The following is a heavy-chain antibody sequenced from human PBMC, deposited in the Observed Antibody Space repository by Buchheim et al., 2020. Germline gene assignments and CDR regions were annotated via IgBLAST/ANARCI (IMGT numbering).Heavy chain of an antibody. CDR3: ASTSSYGDYAFDI. Sequence: QVQLQQWGAGLLKPSETLSLTCAVYVGSFSGYYWSWIRQPPGKGLEWIGEINHSGSTNYNPSLKSRVTISVDTSKNQFSLKLSSVTAADTAVYYCASTSSYGDYAFDIWGQGT. V-gene: IGHV4-34*01. CDR2: INHSGST. CDR1: VGSFSGYY. D-gene: IGHD4-17*01. J-gene: IGHJ3*02.